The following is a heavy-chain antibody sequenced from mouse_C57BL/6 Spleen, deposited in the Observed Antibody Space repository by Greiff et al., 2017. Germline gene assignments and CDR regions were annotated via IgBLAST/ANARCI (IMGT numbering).Heavy chain of an antibody. Sequence: QVQLKESGPGLVQPSQSLSITCTASGFSLTSYGVHWVRQSPGKGLEWLGVIWRGGGTAYNAAFISRLGISKDNSKSQVFFKMNSLQANDTAIYYCARGTADYAMDYWGQGTSVTVSA. CDR2: IWRGGGT. J-gene: IGHJ4*01. CDR3: ARGTADYAMDY. V-gene: IGHV2-2*02. CDR1: GFSLTSYG. D-gene: IGHD3-3*01.